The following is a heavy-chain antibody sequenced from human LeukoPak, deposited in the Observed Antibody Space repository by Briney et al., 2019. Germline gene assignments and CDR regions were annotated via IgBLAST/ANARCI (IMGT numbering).Heavy chain of an antibody. CDR3: ARFNYYDTGGQTYYFDY. J-gene: IGHJ4*02. Sequence: SETLSLTCTVSGGSISSYYWSWIRQPAGKGLEWIGRLYASGSTNYNPSLKSRVTMSVDTSKNQFSLKLSSVTAADTAVYYCARFNYYDTGGQTYYFDYWGQGTLVTVSS. V-gene: IGHV4-4*07. CDR1: GGSISSYY. CDR2: LYASGST. D-gene: IGHD3-22*01.